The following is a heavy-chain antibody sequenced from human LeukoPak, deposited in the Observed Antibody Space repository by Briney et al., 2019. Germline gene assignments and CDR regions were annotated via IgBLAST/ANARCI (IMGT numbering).Heavy chain of an antibody. D-gene: IGHD5-24*01. Sequence: SETLSLTCTVSGGSISSSHYYWGWIRQPPGKGLEWIGSIYYSGSTYNNPSLKSRVTISGDTSTNQLSLKLSSVTAADTAVYYCARLIDGYSTFDYWGQGTLVTVSS. CDR3: ARLIDGYSTFDY. V-gene: IGHV4-39*01. CDR1: GGSISSSHYY. CDR2: IYYSGST. J-gene: IGHJ4*02.